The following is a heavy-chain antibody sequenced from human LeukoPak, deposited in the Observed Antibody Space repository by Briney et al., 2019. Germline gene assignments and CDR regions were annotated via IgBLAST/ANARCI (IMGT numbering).Heavy chain of an antibody. CDR1: GFSVGGNY. J-gene: IGHJ3*02. CDR3: ARDRRRLRGMNGDGDAFDI. V-gene: IGHV3-53*01. D-gene: IGHD1-1*01. CDR2: IYSDGSI. Sequence: GGSLRLSCAASGFSVGGNYISWVRQAPGKGLEGVSMIYSDGSIFHADSVKGRFTMSRDNSRNTLDLQMNSLRVEDTAVYFCARDRRRLRGMNGDGDAFDIWGQGTMVTVSS.